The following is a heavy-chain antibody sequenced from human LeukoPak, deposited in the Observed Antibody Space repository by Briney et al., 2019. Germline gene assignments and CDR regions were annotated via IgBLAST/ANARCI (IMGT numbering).Heavy chain of an antibody. V-gene: IGHV1-69*05. J-gene: IGHJ6*03. D-gene: IGHD3-22*01. CDR1: GGTFSSYA. Sequence: ASVKVSCKASGGTFSSYAISWVRQAPGQGLEWMGRIIPIFGTANYAQKFQGRVTITTDESTSTAYMELSSLRSEDTAVYYCARCLYYYDSSGYYYYYYMGVWGKGTTVTVSS. CDR3: ARCLYYYDSSGYYYYYYMGV. CDR2: IIPIFGTA.